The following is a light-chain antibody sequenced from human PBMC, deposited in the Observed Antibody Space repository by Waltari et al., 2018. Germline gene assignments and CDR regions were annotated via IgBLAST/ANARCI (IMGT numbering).Light chain of an antibody. V-gene: IGKV1-33*01. CDR1: QDISNY. CDR3: QQYDNLPLT. CDR2: DAS. Sequence: DIQMTQSPSSLSASVGDRVTITCQESQDISNYLKWYQQKPGKAPKLLIYDASNLETGVPSRFSGSGSGTDFTFTISSLQPEDIATYYCQQYDNLPLTFGGGTKVEIK. J-gene: IGKJ4*01.